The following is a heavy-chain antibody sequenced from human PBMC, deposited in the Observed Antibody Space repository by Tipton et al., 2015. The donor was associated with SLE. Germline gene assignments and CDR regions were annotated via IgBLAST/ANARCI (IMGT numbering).Heavy chain of an antibody. CDR2: IYYSGST. CDR1: GGSISSSSYY. D-gene: IGHD2-21*02. CDR3: ARAGGDYSHFDYMDV. J-gene: IGHJ6*03. V-gene: IGHV4-39*07. Sequence: TLSLTCTVSGGSISSSSYYWGWIRQPPGKGLEWIGSIYYSGSTYYNPSLKSRVTISVDTSKNQFSLKLSSVTAADTAMYFCARAGGDYSHFDYMDVWGKGTKVTVSS.